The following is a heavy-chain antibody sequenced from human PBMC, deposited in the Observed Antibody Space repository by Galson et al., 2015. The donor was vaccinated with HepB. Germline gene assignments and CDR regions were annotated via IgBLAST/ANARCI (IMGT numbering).Heavy chain of an antibody. CDR2: ITGSGHRT. V-gene: IGHV3-23*01. J-gene: IGHJ6*02. CDR3: ARDLWQAGHYFGMDV. CDR1: GIPFHNYT. D-gene: IGHD2/OR15-2a*01. Sequence: SCAASGIPFHNYTMNWVRQAPGKGLEWVSSITGSGHRTYYAKSVKGRFSISRDNSKNTVFLQMSGLRADDTAIYYCARDLWQAGHYFGMDVWGQGTTITVSS.